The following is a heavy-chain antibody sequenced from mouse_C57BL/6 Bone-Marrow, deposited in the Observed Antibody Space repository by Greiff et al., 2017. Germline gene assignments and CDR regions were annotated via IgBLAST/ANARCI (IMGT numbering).Heavy chain of an antibody. CDR1: GYTFTDYY. D-gene: IGHD2-1*01. Sequence: VQLQQSGPVLVKPGASVKMSCKASGYTFTDYYMNWVKQSHGKSLEWIGVINPYNGGTSYNQKFKGKATLTVDKSSSTAYMELNSLTSEDSAVYYCAGGGNYAWFAYWGQGTLVTVSA. J-gene: IGHJ3*01. V-gene: IGHV1-19*01. CDR2: INPYNGGT. CDR3: AGGGNYAWFAY.